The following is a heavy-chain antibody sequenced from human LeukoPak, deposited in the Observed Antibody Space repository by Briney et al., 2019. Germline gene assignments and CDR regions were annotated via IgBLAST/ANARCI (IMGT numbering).Heavy chain of an antibody. CDR2: INPNSGGT. CDR3: ARGALKLLWFREPSFCYFDY. V-gene: IGHV1-2*02. Sequence: ASVKVSCKASGYTFTGYYMYWVRQAPGQGLEWMGWINPNSGGTNYAQKFQGRVTMTRDTSISTAYMELSRLRSDDTAVYYCARGALKLLWFREPSFCYFDYWGQGTLVTVSS. J-gene: IGHJ4*02. D-gene: IGHD3-10*01. CDR1: GYTFTGYY.